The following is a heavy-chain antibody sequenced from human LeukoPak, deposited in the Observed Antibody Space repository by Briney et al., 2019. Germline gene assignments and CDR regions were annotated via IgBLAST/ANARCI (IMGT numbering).Heavy chain of an antibody. CDR2: IYRSGAT. CDR3: ARHAIYSGDYSFWFDP. Sequence: SETLSLTCTVSGVSISTYYWSWIRQPPGKGLEWIAYIYRSGATNYNTSLKSRAYISIDTSKNLCSLRLSSVTAADTAVYYCARHAIYSGDYSFWFDPWGLGTLVTVSS. CDR1: GVSISTYY. J-gene: IGHJ5*02. V-gene: IGHV4-59*08. D-gene: IGHD1-26*01.